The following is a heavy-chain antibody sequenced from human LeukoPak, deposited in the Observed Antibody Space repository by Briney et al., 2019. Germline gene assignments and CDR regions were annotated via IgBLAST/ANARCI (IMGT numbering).Heavy chain of an antibody. Sequence: PGGSLRLSCAASGFTFSDYYMSWIRQAPGKGLEWVSYISSIGSTIYYADSVKGRFTISRDNAKNSLYLQMNSLRAEDTAVYYCARAGLTGAYAFDIWGQGTMVTVSS. CDR2: ISSIGSTI. D-gene: IGHD7-27*01. J-gene: IGHJ3*02. V-gene: IGHV3-11*01. CDR3: ARAGLTGAYAFDI. CDR1: GFTFSDYY.